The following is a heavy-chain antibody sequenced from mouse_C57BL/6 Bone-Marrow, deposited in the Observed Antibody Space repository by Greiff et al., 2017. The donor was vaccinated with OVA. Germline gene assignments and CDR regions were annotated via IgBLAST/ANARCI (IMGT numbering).Heavy chain of an antibody. CDR3: ARGTGGPYFDY. J-gene: IGHJ2*01. CDR2: ISDGGSYT. V-gene: IGHV5-4*03. CDR1: GFTFSSYA. Sequence: EVKLVESGGGLVKPGGSLKLSCAASGFTFSSYAMSWVRQTPEKRLEWVATISDGGSYTYYPDNVKGRFTISRDNAKNNLYLQMSHLKSEDTAMYYCARGTGGPYFDYWGQGTTLTVSS. D-gene: IGHD3-3*01.